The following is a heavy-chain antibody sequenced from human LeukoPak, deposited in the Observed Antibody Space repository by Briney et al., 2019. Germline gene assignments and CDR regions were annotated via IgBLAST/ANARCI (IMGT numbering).Heavy chain of an antibody. V-gene: IGHV4-34*01. CDR1: GGSFSGCY. D-gene: IGHD3-10*01. Sequence: SETLSLTCAVYGGSFSGCYWSWIRQPPGKGLEWIGEINHSGSTNYNPSLKSRVTISVDTSKNQFSLKLSSVTAADTAVYYCARGQPNGSGSYYNDFDYWGQGTLVTVSS. CDR3: ARGQPNGSGSYYNDFDY. J-gene: IGHJ4*02. CDR2: INHSGST.